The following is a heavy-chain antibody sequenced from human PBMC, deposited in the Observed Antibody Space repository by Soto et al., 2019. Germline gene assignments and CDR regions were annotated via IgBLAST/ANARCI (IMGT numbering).Heavy chain of an antibody. J-gene: IGHJ4*02. Sequence: QVQLVESGGGVVQHGRSLRLSCAASGFPFTSYGMHWVREVPDKGLEWVAIISYDGSDKYYADSVKGRFTISRDNSKNPRYLQMNSLRPVDTALYYCVGGQYYLDYRGQGTLVIVSS. V-gene: IGHV3-30*03. D-gene: IGHD6-25*01. CDR2: ISYDGSDK. CDR1: GFPFTSYG. CDR3: VGGQYYLDY.